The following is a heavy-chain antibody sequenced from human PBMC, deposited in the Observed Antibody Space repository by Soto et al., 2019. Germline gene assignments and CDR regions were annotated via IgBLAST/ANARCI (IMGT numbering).Heavy chain of an antibody. Sequence: EVQLVESGGGLVKPGGSLRLSCAASGFTFSNALMTWVRQAPGKGLEWVGRVKSKSDGGTTDYAAPVKGRFTISRDDSENTLYLQMNSLKAEDTGMYYCQTGSTGRHYCGQGTLVIVSS. D-gene: IGHD3-10*01. V-gene: IGHV3-15*01. CDR3: QTGSTGRHY. CDR2: VKSKSDGGTT. CDR1: GFTFSNAL. J-gene: IGHJ4*02.